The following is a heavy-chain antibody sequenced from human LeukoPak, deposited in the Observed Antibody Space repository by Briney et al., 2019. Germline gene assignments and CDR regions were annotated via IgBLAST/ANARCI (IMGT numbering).Heavy chain of an antibody. J-gene: IGHJ6*04. CDR1: GFSLSTSGMC. CDR3: ARIRAAAGYYYYGMDV. CDR2: IDWDDDK. Sequence: SGPALVKPTQTLTLTCTFSGFSLSTSGMCVSWIRQPPGKALEWLALIDWDDDKYYSTSLKTRLTISKDTSKNQVVLTMTNMDPVDTATYYCARIRAAAGYYYYGMDVWGKGTTVTVPS. V-gene: IGHV2-70*01. D-gene: IGHD6-13*01.